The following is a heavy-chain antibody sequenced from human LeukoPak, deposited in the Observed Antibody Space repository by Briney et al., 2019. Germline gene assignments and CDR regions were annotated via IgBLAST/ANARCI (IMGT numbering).Heavy chain of an antibody. J-gene: IGHJ4*02. CDR3: ATEEFDY. CDR2: INPNSGGT. CDR1: GYTLTELS. V-gene: IGHV1-2*02. Sequence: ASVKVSCKVSGYTLTELSMHWVRQAPGQGLEWMGWINPNSGGTNYAQKFQGRVTMTRDTSISTAYMELSRLRSDDTAVYYCATEEFDYWGQGTLVTVSS.